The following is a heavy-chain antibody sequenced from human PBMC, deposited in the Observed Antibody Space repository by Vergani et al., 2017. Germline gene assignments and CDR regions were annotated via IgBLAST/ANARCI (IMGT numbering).Heavy chain of an antibody. Sequence: QVQLQESGPGLVKPSETLSLTCTVSGDSISSRNCYWGWIRQSPGKGLEWIGSINYVGRTYYIPSLQSRATVFVDTSKNQFSLNLTSVTAADTAVYYFARGRRDNWYFDLWGRGTLVTVSS. CDR2: INYVGRT. V-gene: IGHV4-39*01. CDR3: ARGRRDNWYFDL. D-gene: IGHD3-10*01. J-gene: IGHJ2*01. CDR1: GDSISSRNCY.